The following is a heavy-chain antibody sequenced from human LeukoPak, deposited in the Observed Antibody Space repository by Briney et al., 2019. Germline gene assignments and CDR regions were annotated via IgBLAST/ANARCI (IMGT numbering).Heavy chain of an antibody. Sequence: GGSLRLSCAASGFTFSSYWMSWVRQAPGKGLQWVANIKQDGSEKYYVDSVKGRFTISRDNAKNSLYLQMNSLRAEDTAIYYCARTRGSYCFDYWGQGTLVTVSS. D-gene: IGHD1-26*01. V-gene: IGHV3-7*05. CDR2: IKQDGSEK. J-gene: IGHJ4*02. CDR1: GFTFSSYW. CDR3: ARTRGSYCFDY.